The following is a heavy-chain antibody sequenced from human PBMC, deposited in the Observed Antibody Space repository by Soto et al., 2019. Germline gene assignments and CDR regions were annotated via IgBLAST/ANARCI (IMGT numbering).Heavy chain of an antibody. V-gene: IGHV4-59*12. J-gene: IGHJ4*02. D-gene: IGHD3-16*01. CDR2: IYYSGST. Sequence: PSETLSLTCTVSGGSISSYYWSWIRQPPGNGLEWIGYIYYSGSTNYNPSLKSRVTISVDTSKNQFSLQLSSVTAADTAVYYCARLTDVDTHYFDYWGQGTLVTVSS. CDR1: GGSISSYY. CDR3: ARLTDVDTHYFDY.